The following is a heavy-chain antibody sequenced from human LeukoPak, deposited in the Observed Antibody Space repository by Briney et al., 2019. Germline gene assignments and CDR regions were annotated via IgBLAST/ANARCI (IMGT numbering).Heavy chain of an antibody. D-gene: IGHD1-26*01. J-gene: IGHJ4*02. V-gene: IGHV3-48*02. CDR3: ASSGPYRFDY. Sequence: GGSLRLSCAVSGFPFSSYAMNWVRQAPGKGLGWVSHITASGTAMFYAHSVKGRFTISRDHAQQSLYLQMNSLTDEDTAVYYCASSGPYRFDYWGQGTLVTVSS. CDR2: ITASGTAM. CDR1: GFPFSSYA.